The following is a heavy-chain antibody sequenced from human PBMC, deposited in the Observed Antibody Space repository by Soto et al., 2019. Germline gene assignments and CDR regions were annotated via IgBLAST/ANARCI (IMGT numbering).Heavy chain of an antibody. J-gene: IGHJ4*02. CDR1: GFTFGDYA. D-gene: IGHD1-1*01. V-gene: IGHV3-9*01. Sequence: EVQLVESGGGLVQPGRSLRLSCAASGFTFGDYAMHWVRQAPGKGLAWVAGISWTSGSMGYADSVRGRFTISKDTAQNSLYLQMNSLRDEDTAFYYCAKDITCSDRYRYFDYWGQGILVTVSS. CDR3: AKDITCSDRYRYFDY. CDR2: ISWTSGSM.